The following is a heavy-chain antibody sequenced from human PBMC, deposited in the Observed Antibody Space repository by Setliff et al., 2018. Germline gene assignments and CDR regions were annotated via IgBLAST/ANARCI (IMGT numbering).Heavy chain of an antibody. CDR1: GESFSNNY. Sequence: SETLSLTCSVYGESFSNNYWSWIRQPPGKGLEWIGESNHSGGTSYNPSLKSRLTMSVDTSKNQFSLKLTSVTAADTAVYYCARDPGFHSGTWCLGDWGQGTQVTVSS. V-gene: IGHV4-34*01. J-gene: IGHJ4*02. CDR2: SNHSGGT. D-gene: IGHD2-8*01. CDR3: ARDPGFHSGTWCLGD.